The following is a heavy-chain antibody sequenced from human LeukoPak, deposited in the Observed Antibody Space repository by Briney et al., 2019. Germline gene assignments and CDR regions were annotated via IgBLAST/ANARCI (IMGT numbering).Heavy chain of an antibody. D-gene: IGHD3-10*02. Sequence: GGSLRLSCAASGFTFSSYTMNSVSQAPGKGLEWVSSIDTSSNYIYYADSLKGRFTISRDDAKNSLYLQMNSLRAEDTAVYYCARYVRGNYYDYWGQGTLVAVSS. CDR3: ARYVRGNYYDY. V-gene: IGHV3-21*01. J-gene: IGHJ4*02. CDR2: IDTSSNYI. CDR1: GFTFSSYT.